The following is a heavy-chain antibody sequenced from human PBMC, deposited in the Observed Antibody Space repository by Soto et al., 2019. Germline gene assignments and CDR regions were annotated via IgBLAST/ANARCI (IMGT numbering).Heavy chain of an antibody. D-gene: IGHD3-10*01. J-gene: IGHJ5*02. V-gene: IGHV3-23*01. CDR2: ISGNKMTT. CDR1: GFSFSEYG. CDR3: AKVGPYDSGSYMFRYNWFGP. Sequence: PGGSLRLSCVSSGFSFSEYGMSLVRKTPQKTLEWVASISGNKMTTFYPVSVKGRLIISRDKSKNTVDLQMNSLRAEDTAVYYYAKVGPYDSGSYMFRYNWFGPWGPGTLVTVSS.